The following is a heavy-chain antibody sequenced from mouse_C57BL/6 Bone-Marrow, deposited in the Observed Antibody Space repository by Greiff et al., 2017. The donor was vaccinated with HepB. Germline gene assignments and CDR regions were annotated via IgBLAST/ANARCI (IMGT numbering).Heavy chain of an antibody. CDR1: GYAFSSYW. V-gene: IGHV1-80*01. Sequence: QVQLQQSGAELVKPGASVKISCKASGYAFSSYWMNWVKQRPGKGLEWIGQIYPGDGDTNYNGKFKGKATLTADKSSSTAYMQLSSLTSEDSAVYFCARSRLTTVPYYYAMDYWGQGTSLTVSS. D-gene: IGHD1-1*01. J-gene: IGHJ4*01. CDR2: IYPGDGDT. CDR3: ARSRLTTVPYYYAMDY.